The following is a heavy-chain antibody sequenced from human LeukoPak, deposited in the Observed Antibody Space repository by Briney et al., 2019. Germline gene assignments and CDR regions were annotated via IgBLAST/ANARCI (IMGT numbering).Heavy chain of an antibody. D-gene: IGHD1-26*01. V-gene: IGHV3-30*18. J-gene: IGHJ4*02. CDR1: GFTFSSNG. Sequence: GGSPRLSCAASGFTFSSNGMHWVRQAPGKGLEWVGVISYDGSNKYYADSVKGRFIISRDNSKNTLYLQMNSLRAEDAAVYYCAKEMGATNYFENWGQGTLVTVSS. CDR2: ISYDGSNK. CDR3: AKEMGATNYFEN.